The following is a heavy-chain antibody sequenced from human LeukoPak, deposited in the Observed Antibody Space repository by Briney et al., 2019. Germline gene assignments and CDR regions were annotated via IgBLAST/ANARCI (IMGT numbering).Heavy chain of an antibody. D-gene: IGHD5-12*01. J-gene: IGHJ6*02. CDR1: GFTFSSYW. V-gene: IGHV3-74*01. CDR3: ARDPYSGYDRSLDA. CDR2: INGDGSST. Sequence: GGSLRLSCAASGFTFSSYWMHWVRQAPGKGLVWVSRINGDGSSTNYADSVRGRFTISRDNAKNTLYLQMNSLRAEDTAVFYCARDPYSGYDRSLDAWGQGTTVTVSS.